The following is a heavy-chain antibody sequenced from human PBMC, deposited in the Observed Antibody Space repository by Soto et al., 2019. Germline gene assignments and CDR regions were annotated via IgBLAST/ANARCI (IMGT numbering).Heavy chain of an antibody. Sequence: EVQLVESGGGLVQPGGSLRLSCAASGFTVSTYYMNWVRQAPGEGLEWVSVVYSGGTTYYADSVRGRFTISRDNSKSTLFLPISSLRAEDTAVYYCARGRSASSDFDSWGQGTLVTVSS. CDR2: VYSGGTT. J-gene: IGHJ4*02. CDR3: ARGRSASSDFDS. D-gene: IGHD3-10*01. CDR1: GFTVSTYY. V-gene: IGHV3-66*01.